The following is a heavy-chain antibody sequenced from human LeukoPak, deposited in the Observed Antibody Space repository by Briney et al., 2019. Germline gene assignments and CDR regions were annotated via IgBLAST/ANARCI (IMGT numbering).Heavy chain of an antibody. Sequence: GSLRLSFAASGFTFSSYSLNWVRQAPGKGLEWVSSISSSSSYIYYADSVKGRFTISRDNAKNSLYLQMNSLRAEDTAVYYCARDRYGGSYPADYWGQGTLVTVSS. CDR1: GFTFSSYS. V-gene: IGHV3-21*01. CDR2: ISSSSSYI. CDR3: ARDRYGGSYPADY. J-gene: IGHJ4*02. D-gene: IGHD1-26*01.